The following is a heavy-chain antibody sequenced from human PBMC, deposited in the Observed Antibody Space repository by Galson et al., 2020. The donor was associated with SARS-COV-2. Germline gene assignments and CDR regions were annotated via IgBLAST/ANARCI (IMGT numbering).Heavy chain of an antibody. CDR2: ISYDGSNK. CDR1: GFTFSSYG. J-gene: IGHJ6*02. CDR3: AKDRSIVLMVYAIGSGGMDV. Sequence: TGGYLSLSCAASGFTFSSYGMHWVRQAPGKGLEWVAVISYDGSNKYYADSVKGRFTISRDNSKNTLYLQMNSLRAEDTAVYYCAKDRSIVLMVYAIGSGGMDVWGQGTTVTVSS. V-gene: IGHV3-30*18. D-gene: IGHD2-8*01.